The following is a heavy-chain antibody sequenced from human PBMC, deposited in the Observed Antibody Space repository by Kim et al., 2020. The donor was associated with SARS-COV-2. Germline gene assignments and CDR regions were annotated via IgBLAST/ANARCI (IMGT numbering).Heavy chain of an antibody. J-gene: IGHJ5*02. Sequence: SETLSLTCTVSGGSISSYYWSWIRQPPGKGLEWIGFIYYSGSTNSNPSLKSRVTISVDTSKNQFSLKLSSVTAADTAVYYCARGVSYYYVSGTYYCPHWFVPGGQGTLVTAS. CDR2: IYYSGST. V-gene: IGHV4-59*13. CDR1: GGSISSYY. D-gene: IGHD3-10*01. CDR3: ARGVSYYYVSGTYYCPHWFVP.